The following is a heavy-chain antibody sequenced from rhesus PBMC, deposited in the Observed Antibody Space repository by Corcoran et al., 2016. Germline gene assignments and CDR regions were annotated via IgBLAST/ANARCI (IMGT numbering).Heavy chain of an antibody. Sequence: QVQLQESGPGLVKPSETLSLTCAVSGSSISSGYYWGWIRQPPGKGLEYIGYISGSSGSTYYNPSLKSRVTISKDTSKNQFSLKLSSVTAADTAVYYCARDPPLSEYSSAYWGQGVLVTVSS. V-gene: IGHV4-99*02. CDR2: ISGSSGST. J-gene: IGHJ4*01. CDR3: ARDPPLSEYSSAY. D-gene: IGHD6-31*01. CDR1: GSSISSGYY.